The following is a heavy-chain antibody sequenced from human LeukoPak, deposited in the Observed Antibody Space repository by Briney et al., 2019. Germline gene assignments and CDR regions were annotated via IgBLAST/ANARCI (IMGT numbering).Heavy chain of an antibody. CDR3: VRDPSCSGGGCYYYYGMDV. CDR2: IWYDGSNK. V-gene: IGHV3-33*08. CDR1: GFTFSSYA. D-gene: IGHD2-15*01. J-gene: IGHJ6*02. Sequence: GGSLRLSYAASGFTFSSYAMSWVRQAPGKGLEWVTVIWYDGSNKYYADYVRVRFTISRDNSKNTLYLQMNSLRADDTAIYYCVRDPSCSGGGCYYYYGMDVWGQGTTVTVSS.